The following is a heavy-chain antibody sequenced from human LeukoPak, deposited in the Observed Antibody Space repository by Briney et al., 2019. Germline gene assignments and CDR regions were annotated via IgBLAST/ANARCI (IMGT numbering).Heavy chain of an antibody. D-gene: IGHD5-18*01. CDR1: GFTFSSYG. CDR3: AKAGVDTAMALDY. CDR2: ISYDGSNK. V-gene: IGHV3-30*18. Sequence: GGSLRLSSAASGFTFSSYGMHWVRQAPGKGLEWVAVISYDGSNKYYADSVKGRFTISRDNSKNTLYLQMNSLRAEDTAVYYCAKAGVDTAMALDYWGQGTLVTVSS. J-gene: IGHJ4*02.